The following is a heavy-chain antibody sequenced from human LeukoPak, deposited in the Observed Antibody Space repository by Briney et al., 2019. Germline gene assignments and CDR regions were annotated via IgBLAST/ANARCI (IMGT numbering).Heavy chain of an antibody. Sequence: SETLSLTCAVYSGSFSGYYWSWIRQPPGEGLXXXXXIDHSGNTDYNPSLKSRVTISLDTSKNQFSLKLISVTAADTAAYYCARGSAVRVAVAGWFDPWGQGTLVTVSS. CDR3: ARGSAVRVAVAGWFDP. V-gene: IGHV4-34*01. J-gene: IGHJ5*02. CDR2: IDHSGNT. D-gene: IGHD6-19*01. CDR1: SGSFSGYY.